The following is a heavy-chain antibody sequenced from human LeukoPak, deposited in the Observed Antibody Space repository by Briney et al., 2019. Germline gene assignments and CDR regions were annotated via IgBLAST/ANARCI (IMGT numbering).Heavy chain of an antibody. V-gene: IGHV1-8*01. CDR3: AGNMQFVRDTVRTYWFDP. CDR1: GYTFTSYD. CDR2: MSPSSGNT. D-gene: IGHD6-6*01. Sequence: GASVKVSCKASGYTFTSYDINWVRQATGQGLEWMGWMSPSSGNTVSAQKFQGRVTMTRDTSISTAYMELTNLRSDDTAVYYCAGNMQFVRDTVRTYWFDPWGQGTLVTVSS. J-gene: IGHJ5*02.